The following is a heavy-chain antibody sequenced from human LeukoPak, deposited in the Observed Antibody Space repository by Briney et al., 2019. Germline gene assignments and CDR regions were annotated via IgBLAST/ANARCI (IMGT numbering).Heavy chain of an antibody. CDR3: AIRGLVIRVILVGFHKEAYYFDS. J-gene: IGHJ4*02. Sequence: GGSLRLSCAVSGITLSNYGMSWVRQAPGKGLEWVAGISGSGGSTNYADSVKGRFTISRDNPRNTLYLQMNSLRVEVTAVYFCAIRGLVIRVILVGFHKEAYYFDSWGQGALVTVSS. D-gene: IGHD3-22*01. V-gene: IGHV3-23*01. CDR1: GITLSNYG. CDR2: ISGSGGST.